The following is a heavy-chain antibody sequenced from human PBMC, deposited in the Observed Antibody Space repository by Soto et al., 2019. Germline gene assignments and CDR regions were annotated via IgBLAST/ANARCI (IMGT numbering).Heavy chain of an antibody. CDR3: ARDSNRVLGATTYFGY. D-gene: IGHD1-26*01. Sequence: QVQLVQSGAEVKKPGSSVKVSCKASGGTFSSYAISWVRQAPGQGLEWMGGIIPIFGTANYAQKFQGRATITADESPSTSYMELCSLRSDDTAGYYCARDSNRVLGATTYFGYWCQGTLVTVSS. CDR1: GGTFSSYA. V-gene: IGHV1-69*12. J-gene: IGHJ4*02. CDR2: IIPIFGTA.